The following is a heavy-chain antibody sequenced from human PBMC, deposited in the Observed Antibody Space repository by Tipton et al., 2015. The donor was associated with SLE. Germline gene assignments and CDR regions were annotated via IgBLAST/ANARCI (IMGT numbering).Heavy chain of an antibody. Sequence: LRLSCAVYGGSFSGYYWSWIRQPPGKGLEWIGEINHSGSTNYNPSLKSRVTISVDTSKNQFSLKLSSVTAADTAVYYCARGEDYRAFDIWGQGTMVTVSS. CDR2: INHSGST. J-gene: IGHJ3*02. CDR1: GGSFSGYY. CDR3: ARGEDYRAFDI. V-gene: IGHV4-34*01. D-gene: IGHD4-11*01.